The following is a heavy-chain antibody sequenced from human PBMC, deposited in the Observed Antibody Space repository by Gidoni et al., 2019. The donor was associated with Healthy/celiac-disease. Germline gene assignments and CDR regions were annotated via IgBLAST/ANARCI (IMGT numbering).Heavy chain of an antibody. J-gene: IGHJ5*02. CDR2: IIPILGIA. CDR1: AGTFSSYA. CDR3: ARATPSGWFDP. V-gene: IGHV1-69*04. Sequence: QVQLVQSGAEVKKPGSSVKVSCKASAGTFSSYALSWVRQAPGQGLEWMGRIIPILGIANYAQKFQGRVTITADKSTSTAYMELSSLRSEDTAVYYCARATPSGWFDPWGQGTLVTVSS.